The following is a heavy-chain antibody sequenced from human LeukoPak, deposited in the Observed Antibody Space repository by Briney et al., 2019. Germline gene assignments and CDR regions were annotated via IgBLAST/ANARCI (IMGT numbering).Heavy chain of an antibody. Sequence: PSETLSLTCTVSGGAISSYYWSWIRQPPGKGLEWIGYIYYSGSTNYNPSLKSRVTISVDTSKNQFSLKLSSVTAADTAVYYCASREYSYGPFDYWGQGTLVTVSS. J-gene: IGHJ4*02. CDR1: GGAISSYY. CDR2: IYYSGST. D-gene: IGHD5-18*01. CDR3: ASREYSYGPFDY. V-gene: IGHV4-59*08.